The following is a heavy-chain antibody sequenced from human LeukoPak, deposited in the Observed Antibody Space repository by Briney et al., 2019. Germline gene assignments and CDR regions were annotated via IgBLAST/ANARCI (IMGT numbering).Heavy chain of an antibody. V-gene: IGHV4-4*02. Sequence: PSETLSLTCAVSGGSISSSNWWSWVRQPPGKGLEWIGEIYHSGSTNYNPSLKSRVTISVDKSKNQSSLKLSSVTAADTAVYYCARMGDYYDSSGLDYWGQGTLVTVSS. D-gene: IGHD3-22*01. CDR3: ARMGDYYDSSGLDY. CDR2: IYHSGST. CDR1: GGSISSSNW. J-gene: IGHJ4*02.